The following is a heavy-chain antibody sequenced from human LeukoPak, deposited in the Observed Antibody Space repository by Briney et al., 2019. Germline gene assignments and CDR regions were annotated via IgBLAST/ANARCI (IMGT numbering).Heavy chain of an antibody. Sequence: PSETLSLTCTVSGGSISSYYWSWIRQPPGKGLEWIGYIYYSGSTNYNPSLKSRVTISVDTSKNQFSLKLSSVTAADTAMYYCARHGGNSLVYFDYWGQGTLVTVSS. J-gene: IGHJ4*02. V-gene: IGHV4-59*01. D-gene: IGHD4-23*01. CDR1: GGSISSYY. CDR2: IYYSGST. CDR3: ARHGGNSLVYFDY.